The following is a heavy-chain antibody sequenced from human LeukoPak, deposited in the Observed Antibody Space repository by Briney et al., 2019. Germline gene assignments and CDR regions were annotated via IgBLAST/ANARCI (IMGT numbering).Heavy chain of an antibody. J-gene: IGHJ1*01. CDR1: GYTFTSYG. Sequence: ASVKVSCKASGYTFTSYGISWVRQAPGQGLEWMGWISANNGNTNYAQKLQGRVTMTTDASTSTAYMELRSLRSDDTAVYYCARDRVGVYFQHWGQGTLVTVSS. CDR3: ARDRVGVYFQH. D-gene: IGHD1-26*01. V-gene: IGHV1-18*01. CDR2: ISANNGNT.